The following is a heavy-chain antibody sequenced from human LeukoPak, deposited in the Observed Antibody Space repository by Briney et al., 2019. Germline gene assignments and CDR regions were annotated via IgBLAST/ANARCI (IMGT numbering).Heavy chain of an antibody. CDR3: ARSGGSSWYGLVY. Sequence: SETLSLTCAVYGGSFSGYYWSWIRQPPGKGLEWIGEIYHSGSTNYNPSLKSRVTISVDKSKNQFSLKLSSVTAADTAVYYCARSGGSSWYGLVYWGQGTLVTVSS. V-gene: IGHV4-34*01. CDR2: IYHSGST. J-gene: IGHJ4*02. CDR1: GGSFSGYY. D-gene: IGHD6-13*01.